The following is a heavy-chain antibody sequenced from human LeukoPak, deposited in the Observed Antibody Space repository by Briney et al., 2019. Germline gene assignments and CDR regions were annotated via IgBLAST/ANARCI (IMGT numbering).Heavy chain of an antibody. CDR2: ISYDGSNK. J-gene: IGHJ6*02. CDR3: AKDGYSGYGMDV. Sequence: PGGSLRLSCAASGFTFSSYGMHWARQAPGKGLEWVAVISYDGSNKYYADSVKGRFTISRDNSMNTLYLQMNSLRAEDTAVYYCAKDGYSGYGMDVWGQGTTVTVSS. D-gene: IGHD5-12*01. V-gene: IGHV3-30*18. CDR1: GFTFSSYG.